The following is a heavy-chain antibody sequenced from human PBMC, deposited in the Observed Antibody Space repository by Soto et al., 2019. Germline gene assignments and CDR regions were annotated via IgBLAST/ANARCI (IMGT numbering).Heavy chain of an antibody. Sequence: GGSLRLSCAASGFTFSSYAMSWVRQAPGKGLEWVSAISGSGGSTYYADSVKGRFTISRDNSKNTLYLQMNSLRAEDTAVYYCAKASPPGIAVAGSHFDYWGQGTLVTVSS. CDR2: ISGSGGST. CDR3: AKASPPGIAVAGSHFDY. V-gene: IGHV3-23*01. CDR1: GFTFSSYA. J-gene: IGHJ4*02. D-gene: IGHD6-19*01.